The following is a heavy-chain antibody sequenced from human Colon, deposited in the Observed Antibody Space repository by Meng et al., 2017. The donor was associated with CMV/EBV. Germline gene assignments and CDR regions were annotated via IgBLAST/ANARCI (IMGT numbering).Heavy chain of an antibody. CDR2: ISWNSGDI. Sequence: SLKISCAASGFTFDDYGMHWVRQGPGKGLEWVAGISWNSGDIGYADSVKGRFTISRDNTNNYVYLQMNSLRAEDSALYFCAKDLRGFIYGRPFENWGQGTQVTVSS. V-gene: IGHV3-9*01. D-gene: IGHD5-18*01. CDR3: AKDLRGFIYGRPFEN. J-gene: IGHJ4*02. CDR1: GFTFDDYG.